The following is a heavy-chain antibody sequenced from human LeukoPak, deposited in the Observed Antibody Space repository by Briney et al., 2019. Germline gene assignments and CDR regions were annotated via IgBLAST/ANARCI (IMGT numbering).Heavy chain of an antibody. Sequence: PGGSPRLSCAASGFTVSSNYMTWVRQAAGRGLEWVSTIYGSGNTYYADSVKGRFTISRDNSKNTVYLQMNNLRAEDTAVYYCARDSYHTLTGMPNWFDTWGQGTLVTVSS. V-gene: IGHV3-66*01. CDR3: ARDSYHTLTGMPNWFDT. CDR2: IYGSGNT. D-gene: IGHD3-9*01. J-gene: IGHJ5*02. CDR1: GFTVSSNY.